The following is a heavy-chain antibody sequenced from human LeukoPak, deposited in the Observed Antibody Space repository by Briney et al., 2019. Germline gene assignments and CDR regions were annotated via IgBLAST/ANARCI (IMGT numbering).Heavy chain of an antibody. V-gene: IGHV4-31*03. D-gene: IGHD3-10*01. CDR2: IYYSGST. J-gene: IGHJ6*02. CDR1: GGSISSGGYY. Sequence: PSQTLSLTCTVSGGSISSGGYYWSWIRQHPGKGLEWIGYIYYSGSTYYNPSLKSRVTISVDTSKNQFSLKLSSVTAADTAVYYCAREFMVRGAAYYGMDVWGQGTTVTVSS. CDR3: AREFMVRGAAYYGMDV.